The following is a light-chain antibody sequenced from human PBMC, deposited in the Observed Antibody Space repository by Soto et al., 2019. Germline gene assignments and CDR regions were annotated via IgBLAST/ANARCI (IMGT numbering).Light chain of an antibody. CDR2: DAS. Sequence: DIQMTQSPSTLSASVGDRVTITCRASQSISSWLAWYQQKPGKAPKLLIYDASSLESVFPSRFSGSGSGTEFTLTISSLQPDDFATYYCQQYNSYLTFGQGTKVDIK. J-gene: IGKJ1*01. CDR1: QSISSW. CDR3: QQYNSYLT. V-gene: IGKV1-5*01.